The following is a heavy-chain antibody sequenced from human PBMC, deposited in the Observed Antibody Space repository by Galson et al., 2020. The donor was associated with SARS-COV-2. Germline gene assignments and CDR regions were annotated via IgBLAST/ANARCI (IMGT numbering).Heavy chain of an antibody. CDR2: ISGSGGST. J-gene: IGHJ3*02. CDR3: AKADYYGSGYDAFDI. V-gene: IGHV3-23*01. CDR1: GFTFSSYA. Sequence: GGSLRLSCAASGFTFSSYAMSWVRQAPGKGLEWVSAISGSGGSTYYADSVKGRFTISRDDSKNTLYLQMNSLRAEDTAVYYCAKADYYGSGYDAFDIWGQGTMVTVSS. D-gene: IGHD3-10*01.